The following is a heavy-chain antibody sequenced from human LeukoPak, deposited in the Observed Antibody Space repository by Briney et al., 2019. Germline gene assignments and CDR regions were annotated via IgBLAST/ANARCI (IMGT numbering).Heavy chain of an antibody. D-gene: IGHD3-22*01. CDR2: VYYSGDT. J-gene: IGHJ4*02. CDR1: GDSVSGVY. V-gene: IGHV4-59*02. CDR3: ARGGYYEPIDY. Sequence: SETLSLTCTVSGDSVSGVYWSWIRQPPGKGLEWIGYVYYSGDTNYNPSLKSRVTMSLDTSKNQVSLRLSSVTAADTAVYYCARGGYYEPIDYWGQGTLVTVSS.